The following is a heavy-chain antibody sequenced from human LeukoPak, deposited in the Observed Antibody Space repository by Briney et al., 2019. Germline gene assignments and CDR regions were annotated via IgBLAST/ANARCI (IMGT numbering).Heavy chain of an antibody. CDR1: GGSISSGSYY. CDR3: ARGGGYSYGYPSYYYYMDV. J-gene: IGHJ6*03. Sequence: PSETLSLTCTVSGGSISSGSYYWSWIRQPAGKGLEWIGRIYTSGSTNYNPSLKSRVTISVDTSKNQFSLKLSSVTAADTAVYYCARGGGYSYGYPSYYYYMDVWGKGTTVTISS. CDR2: IYTSGST. V-gene: IGHV4-61*02. D-gene: IGHD5-18*01.